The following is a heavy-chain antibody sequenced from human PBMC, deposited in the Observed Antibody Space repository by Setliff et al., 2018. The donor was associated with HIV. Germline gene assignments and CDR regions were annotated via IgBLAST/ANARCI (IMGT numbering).Heavy chain of an antibody. Sequence: ASVKVSCKASGYTFTSYYMHWVRQAPGQGLEWMGIINPSGGSTSYAQKFQGRVTMTTDTSTSTAYMELRRLRFDDTAVYYCARDVEHMMDVWGQGTTVTVSS. CDR1: GYTFTSYY. CDR3: ARDVEHMMDV. V-gene: IGHV1-46*01. CDR2: INPSGGST. J-gene: IGHJ6*02.